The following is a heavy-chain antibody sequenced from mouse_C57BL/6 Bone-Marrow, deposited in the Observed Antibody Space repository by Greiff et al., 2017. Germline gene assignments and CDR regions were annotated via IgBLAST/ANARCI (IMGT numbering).Heavy chain of an antibody. CDR2: IDPSDSET. V-gene: IGHV1-52*01. CDR1: GYTFTSYW. D-gene: IGHD2-3*01. J-gene: IGHJ1*03. Sequence: VQLQQPGAELVRPGSSVKLSCKASGYTFTSYWMHWVKQRPIQGLEWIGNIDPSDSETHYNQKFKDKATLTGDKSSSTAYMQLSSLTSEDSAVYYCARYGYYPFDVWGTGTTITVSS. CDR3: ARYGYYPFDV.